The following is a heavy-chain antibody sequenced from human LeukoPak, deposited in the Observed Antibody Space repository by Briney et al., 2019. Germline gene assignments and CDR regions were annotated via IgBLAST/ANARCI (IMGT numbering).Heavy chain of an antibody. Sequence: GGSLRLSCAASGFTFSSYAMNWVRQAPGKGPEWVSLIKGSGDSTYYADSVKGRFTISRDNAKNSLYLQMNSLRAEDTAVYYCARDREGIAPRPFDYWGQGTLVTVSS. J-gene: IGHJ4*02. CDR2: IKGSGDST. CDR3: ARDREGIAPRPFDY. CDR1: GFTFSSYA. D-gene: IGHD6-6*01. V-gene: IGHV3-23*01.